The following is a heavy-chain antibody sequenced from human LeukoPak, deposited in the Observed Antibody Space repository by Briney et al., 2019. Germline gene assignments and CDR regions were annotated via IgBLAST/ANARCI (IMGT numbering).Heavy chain of an antibody. CDR3: ARPRAAAVGADAFDI. CDR1: GYTFTSYG. J-gene: IGHJ3*02. Sequence: ASVKVSCKASGYTFTSYGISWVRQAPGQGLEWMGWISAYNGNTNYAQKLQGRVTMTTDTSTSTAYMELRSLRSDDTAVYYCARPRAAAVGADAFDIWGQGTMVTVSS. V-gene: IGHV1-18*01. CDR2: ISAYNGNT. D-gene: IGHD6-13*01.